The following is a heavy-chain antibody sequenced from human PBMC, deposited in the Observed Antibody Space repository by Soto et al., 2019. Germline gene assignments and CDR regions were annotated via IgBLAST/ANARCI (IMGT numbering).Heavy chain of an antibody. Sequence: SETLSLTCTVSCGSINTFYWSWVRQPAGKGLEWIGRIFSSGSTSFNPSLESRVAMSVDTSKNHFSLNLSSVTAADMAVYYCAREWSYSEYNFEHGIQLWSFYFWGQGGLVTVS. V-gene: IGHV4-4*07. J-gene: IGHJ4*02. D-gene: IGHD5-18*01. CDR1: CGSINTFY. CDR2: IFSSGST. CDR3: AREWSYSEYNFEHGIQLWSFYF.